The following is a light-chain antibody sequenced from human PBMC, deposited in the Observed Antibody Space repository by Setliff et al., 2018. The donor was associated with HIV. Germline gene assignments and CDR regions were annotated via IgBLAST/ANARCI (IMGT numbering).Light chain of an antibody. V-gene: IGLV2-23*01. CDR2: QAT. Sequence: QSVLTQPASVSGSPGQSITIPCTGTSGDVGRYNLVSWYQQYPGKAPKLMIYQATKRPSGVSNRFSGSKSGNTASLTISGLQAEDEADYYCCSNTGSNTYVFGTGTKVTVL. CDR3: CSNTGSNTYV. J-gene: IGLJ1*01. CDR1: SGDVGRYNL.